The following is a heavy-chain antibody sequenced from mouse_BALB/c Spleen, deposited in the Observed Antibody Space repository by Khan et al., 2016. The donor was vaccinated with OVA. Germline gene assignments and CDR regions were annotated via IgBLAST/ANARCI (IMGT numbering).Heavy chain of an antibody. V-gene: IGHV1-77*01. CDR2: IYPGSDNT. J-gene: IGHJ3*01. Sequence: QVQLKQSGAELARPGASVKLSCKTSGYTFTDYNINWMRQRTGQGLEWIGEIYPGSDNTFYNEKFRGKATLTADKSSSTAYMQLSSLTSEDSAVYFCARDWAAWFPYWGQWTLVTVSA. CDR1: GYTFTDYN. CDR3: ARDWAAWFPY. D-gene: IGHD4-1*01.